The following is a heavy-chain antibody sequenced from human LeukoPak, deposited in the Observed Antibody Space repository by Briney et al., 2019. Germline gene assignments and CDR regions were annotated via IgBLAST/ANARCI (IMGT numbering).Heavy chain of an antibody. Sequence: ASVKVSCKASGYTFTSYGISWVRQAPGQGLEWMGRISAYNGNTNYAQKLQGRVTMTTDTSTSTAYMELRSLRSDDTAVYFCAKNIRTGAYYYYYMDVWGKGTTVIVSS. CDR1: GYTFTSYG. D-gene: IGHD3-10*01. J-gene: IGHJ6*03. CDR2: ISAYNGNT. CDR3: AKNIRTGAYYYYYMDV. V-gene: IGHV1-18*01.